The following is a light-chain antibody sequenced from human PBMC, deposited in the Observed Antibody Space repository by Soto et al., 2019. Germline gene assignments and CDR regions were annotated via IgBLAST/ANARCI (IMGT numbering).Light chain of an antibody. CDR2: EGT. Sequence: QSALTQPASVSGPLGQSIVISCTGSSSDIGSYDLVSWYQQYPGKAPEVVIFEGTKRPSGVSNRFSGSKSGNTASLTISGLQTEDEADYYCCSYAGSRTYVFGAGTKVTVL. CDR3: CSYAGSRTYV. J-gene: IGLJ1*01. CDR1: SSDIGSYDL. V-gene: IGLV2-23*01.